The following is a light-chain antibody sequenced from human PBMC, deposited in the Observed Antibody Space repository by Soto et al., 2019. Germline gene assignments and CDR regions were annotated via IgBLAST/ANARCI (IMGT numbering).Light chain of an antibody. CDR1: QSVNSNY. Sequence: EIVWTQSPGTLSLSPGERATLSCRASQSVNSNYLAWYQQKPGQVPRPRIYGASISAAGVQDRLSGSGYGTDFTLTISRLEHEDYAVYYCQQYGTSPHTCGEGTKLEIK. J-gene: IGKJ2*01. CDR3: QQYGTSPHT. V-gene: IGKV3-20*01. CDR2: GAS.